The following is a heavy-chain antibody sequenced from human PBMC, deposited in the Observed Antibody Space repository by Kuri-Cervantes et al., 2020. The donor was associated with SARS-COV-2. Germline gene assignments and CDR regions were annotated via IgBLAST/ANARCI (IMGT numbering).Heavy chain of an antibody. J-gene: IGHJ4*02. V-gene: IGHV3-15*01. CDR1: GFTFSNYG. D-gene: IGHD6-13*01. Sequence: GESLKISCAASGFTFSNYGMHWVRQTPGKGLEWVGRLKSRSDGGARDYAEPVKGRFVISRDDATSTIYLQVNSLIIEDTGIYYCTTDRGIASRPLFDYWGQGTLVTVSS. CDR3: TTDRGIASRPLFDY. CDR2: LKSRSDGGAR.